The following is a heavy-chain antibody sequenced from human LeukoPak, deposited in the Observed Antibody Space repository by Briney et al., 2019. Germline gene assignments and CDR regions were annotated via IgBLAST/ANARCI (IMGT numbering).Heavy chain of an antibody. D-gene: IGHD3-3*01. CDR2: IKSKTDGGTT. CDR3: TTGKEGYDFWSGLDY. CDR1: GFTFSNAW. Sequence: GGSLRLSCAASGFTFSNAWMSWVRQAPGKGLEWVGGIKSKTDGGTTDYAAPVKGRFTISRDDSKNTLYLQMNSLKTEDTAVYYCTTGKEGYDFWSGLDYWGQGTLVTVSS. J-gene: IGHJ4*02. V-gene: IGHV3-15*01.